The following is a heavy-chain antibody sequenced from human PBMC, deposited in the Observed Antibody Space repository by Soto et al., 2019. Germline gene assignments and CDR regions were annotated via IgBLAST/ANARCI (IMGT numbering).Heavy chain of an antibody. CDR3: TMTVDTAMVPFY. D-gene: IGHD5-18*01. Sequence: GGSLRLSCAASGFTVSSNYMSWVRQAPGKGLEWVSVIYSGGSTYYADSVKGRFTISRDNSKNTLYLQMNSLRAEDTAVYYCTMTVDTAMVPFYWGQGTLVTVSS. V-gene: IGHV3-53*01. CDR1: GFTVSSNY. CDR2: IYSGGST. J-gene: IGHJ4*02.